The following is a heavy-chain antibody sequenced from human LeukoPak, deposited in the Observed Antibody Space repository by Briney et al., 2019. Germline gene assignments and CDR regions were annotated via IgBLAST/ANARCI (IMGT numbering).Heavy chain of an antibody. CDR2: IYTSGST. D-gene: IGHD3-3*01. V-gene: IGHV4-4*07. CDR3: ARTLDFWSGYDYYYMDV. J-gene: IGHJ6*03. Sequence: SETLSLTCTVSGGSLSSYYWSWIRQPAGKGLEWVGRIYTSGSTNYNPSLKSRVTISVDKSKNQFSLKLSSVPAADTAVYYCARTLDFWSGYDYYYMDVWGKGTTVTVSS. CDR1: GGSLSSYY.